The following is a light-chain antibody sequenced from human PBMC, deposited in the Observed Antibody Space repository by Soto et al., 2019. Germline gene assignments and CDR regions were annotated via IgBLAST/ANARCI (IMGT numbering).Light chain of an antibody. CDR1: QSVSSNY. J-gene: IGKJ2*01. Sequence: EIVLTQSPGTLSLSPGERVTLSCRASQSVSSNYFAWFQQKPGQAPRLLIYAASSRATGIPDRFSGSGSGTDFTLTISRLEPEDFAVYYCQQYADSLYTFGQGTKLEIK. CDR2: AAS. V-gene: IGKV3-20*01. CDR3: QQYADSLYT.